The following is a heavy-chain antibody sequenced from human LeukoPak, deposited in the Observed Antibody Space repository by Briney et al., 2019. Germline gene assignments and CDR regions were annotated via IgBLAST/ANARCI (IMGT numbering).Heavy chain of an antibody. CDR3: AREQRLLWFGELLTNYYYYYMDV. Sequence: ASVKVSCKASGYTFTSYYMHWVRQPPRRGLAWMVWINTTSGNQTYPQGFTGRFVFSLDTTVSTAYLQISSLKAEDTAVYYCAREQRLLWFGELLTNYYYYYMDVWGKGTTVTVSS. J-gene: IGHJ6*03. V-gene: IGHV7-4-1*02. D-gene: IGHD3-10*01. CDR1: GYTFTSYY. CDR2: INTTSGNQ.